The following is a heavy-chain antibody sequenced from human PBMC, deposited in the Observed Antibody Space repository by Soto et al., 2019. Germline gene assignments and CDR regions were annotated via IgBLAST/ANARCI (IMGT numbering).Heavy chain of an antibody. CDR3: VAGDYYYDSSGYYENYYYGMDV. J-gene: IGHJ6*02. Sequence: VASVKVSCKASGGTFSSYAISWVRQAPGQGLEWMRGIIPIFGTANYAKKFQGRVTITADESTSTAYMELSSLRSEDTAVYYCVAGDYYYDSSGYYENYYYGMDVWGQGTTVTVSS. CDR2: IIPIFGTA. V-gene: IGHV1-69*13. CDR1: GGTFSSYA. D-gene: IGHD3-22*01.